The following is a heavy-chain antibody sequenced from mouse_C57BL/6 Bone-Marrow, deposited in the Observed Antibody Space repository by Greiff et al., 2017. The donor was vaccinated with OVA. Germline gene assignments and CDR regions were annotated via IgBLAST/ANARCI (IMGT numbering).Heavy chain of an antibody. J-gene: IGHJ1*03. CDR3: ASPYYYGSRYWYFDV. D-gene: IGHD1-1*01. V-gene: IGHV1-64*01. CDR1: GYTFTSYW. Sequence: QVQLQQPGAELVKPGASVKLSCKASGYTFTSYWMHWVKQRPGQGLEWIGMIHPNSGSTNYNEKFKSKATLTVDKSSSTAYMQLSSLTSEDSAVYYGASPYYYGSRYWYFDVWGTGTTVTVSS. CDR2: IHPNSGST.